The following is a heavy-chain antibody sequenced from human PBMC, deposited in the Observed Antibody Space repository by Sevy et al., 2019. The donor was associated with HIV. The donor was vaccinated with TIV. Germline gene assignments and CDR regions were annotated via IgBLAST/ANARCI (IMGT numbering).Heavy chain of an antibody. D-gene: IGHD1-26*01. CDR2: IKQDGSEK. CDR3: ARERWELQMDFDY. V-gene: IGHV3-7*01. J-gene: IGHJ4*02. CDR1: GFTFSSYW. Sequence: GGSLRLSCAASGFTFSSYWMSWVRQAPGKGLEWVANIKQDGSEKYYVDSVKGRFTISRDNAKNSLYLQMNSLRAEDTAVYYCARERWELQMDFDYWGQGTLVTVSS.